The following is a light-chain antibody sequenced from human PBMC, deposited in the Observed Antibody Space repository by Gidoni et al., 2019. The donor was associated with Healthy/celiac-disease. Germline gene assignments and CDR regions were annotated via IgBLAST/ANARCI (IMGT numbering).Light chain of an antibody. CDR3: RQSYSTPYT. J-gene: IGKJ2*01. CDR1: QSISSY. V-gene: IGKV1-39*01. Sequence: DIQLPQSPSSLSASVGDRVTITCRPSQSISSYLNWYQQKPGKAPKLLIYAASSLQSGVPSRFSGSGSGTAFTITISSPQPEAFATYYCRQSYSTPYTFGQGTKLEIK. CDR2: AAS.